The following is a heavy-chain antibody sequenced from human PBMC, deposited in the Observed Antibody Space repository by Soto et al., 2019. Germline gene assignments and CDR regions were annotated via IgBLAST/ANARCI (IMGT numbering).Heavy chain of an antibody. CDR2: ISAYNGNI. D-gene: IGHD2-2*01. V-gene: IGHV1-18*01. CDR3: ARDEPIVPAATRLDP. Sequence: QVQLIQSGPEVKKPGASVQVSCKASGYSFKSNGVTWVRQAPGQGLEWMGWISAYNGNIKYAQKLQGRVTLTTDTSTDTAYMELRSLTSDDTAIYYCARDEPIVPAATRLDPWGQGTLVPVSS. CDR1: GYSFKSNG. J-gene: IGHJ5*02.